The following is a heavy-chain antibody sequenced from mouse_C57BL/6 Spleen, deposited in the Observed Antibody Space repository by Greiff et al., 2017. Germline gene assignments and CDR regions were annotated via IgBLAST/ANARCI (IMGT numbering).Heavy chain of an antibody. CDR1: GFTFSSYA. Sequence: DVMLVESGEGLVKPGGSLKLSCAASGFTFSSYAMSWVRQTPEKRLEWVAYISSGGDYIYYADTVKGRFTISRDNARNTLYLQMSSLKSEDTAMYYYTRENGYDVGGFDYWGQGTTLTVSS. CDR2: ISSGGDYI. D-gene: IGHD2-2*01. J-gene: IGHJ2*01. V-gene: IGHV5-9-1*02. CDR3: TRENGYDVGGFDY.